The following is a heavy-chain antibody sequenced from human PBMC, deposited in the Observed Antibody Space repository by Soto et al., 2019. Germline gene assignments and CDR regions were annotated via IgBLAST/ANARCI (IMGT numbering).Heavy chain of an antibody. J-gene: IGHJ2*01. CDR1: GFIFNNAW. CDR2: IKSRPDGGTA. CDR3: TTAGPRDWYFSL. V-gene: IGHV3-15*01. Sequence: EVHLVESGGGLVEPGGSLRLSCAASGFIFNNAWMTWVRQAPGKGLEWVAHIKSRPDGGTADYAAYVKGRFTISRDDSRYSLYLQMNSLRIEDTVVYYCTTAGPRDWYFSLWGRGTLVTVSS.